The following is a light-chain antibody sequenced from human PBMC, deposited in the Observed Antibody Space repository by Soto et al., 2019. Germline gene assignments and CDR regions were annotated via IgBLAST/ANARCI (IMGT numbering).Light chain of an antibody. CDR3: QQRSNWPV. CDR2: DAS. CDR1: QSISAW. J-gene: IGKJ5*01. Sequence: GDSVTITFRASQSISAWLAWYQQKPGKAPNLLIYDASSLASGVPSRLSGSGSGTEFTLTISSMQPDDFAVYYCQQRSNWPVFGQGTRLEIK. V-gene: IGKV1-5*01.